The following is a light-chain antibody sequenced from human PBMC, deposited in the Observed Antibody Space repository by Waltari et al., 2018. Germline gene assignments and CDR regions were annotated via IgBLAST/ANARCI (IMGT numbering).Light chain of an antibody. CDR2: GAS. CDR1: QSLTKRY. V-gene: IGKV3-20*01. J-gene: IGKJ2*01. CDR3: QQYGSSIMYT. Sequence: VSTQSPGTLSLSPGESATLSCRASQSLTKRYLAWNPQKPGQAPMLVSYGASSRAAGIPDRFSGSGSGTDFTLTISRLEPEDFAVYYCQQYGSSIMYTFGQGTKLEIK.